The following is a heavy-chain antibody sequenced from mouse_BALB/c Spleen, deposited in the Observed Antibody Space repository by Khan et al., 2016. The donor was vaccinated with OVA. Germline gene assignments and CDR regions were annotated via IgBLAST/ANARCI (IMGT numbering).Heavy chain of an antibody. Sequence: EVQLQESGPGLVKPSQSLSLTCTVTGYSITSDYAWNWIRQFPGNKLEWMGCIRYSGSTSYNPSLKSRISITRDTSKNQFFLQLKSVTTEDTATXYCASSVLLRPPFDYWGQGTTLTVSS. CDR1: GYSITSDYA. V-gene: IGHV3-2*02. CDR2: IRYSGST. CDR3: ASSVLLRPPFDY. D-gene: IGHD1-1*01. J-gene: IGHJ2*01.